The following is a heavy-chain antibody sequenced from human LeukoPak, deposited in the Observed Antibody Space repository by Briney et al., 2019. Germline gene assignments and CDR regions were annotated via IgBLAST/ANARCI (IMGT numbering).Heavy chain of an antibody. J-gene: IGHJ4*02. D-gene: IGHD4-17*01. CDR2: IKQDGSEK. V-gene: IGHV3-7*03. CDR1: GFTFSSYW. CDR3: ARGMTTVTTTDDFPLDY. Sequence: GGSLRLSCAASGFTFSSYWMSWVRQAPGKGLEWVANIKQDGSEKYYVDSVKGRFTISRDNAKNSLYLQMNSLRAEDTAVYYCARGMTTVTTTDDFPLDYWGQGTLVTVSS.